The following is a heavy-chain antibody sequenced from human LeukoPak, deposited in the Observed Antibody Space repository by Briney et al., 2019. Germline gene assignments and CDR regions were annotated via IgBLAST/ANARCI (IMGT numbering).Heavy chain of an antibody. CDR1: GYSISSGYY. V-gene: IGHV4-38-2*02. CDR3: ARGLQAQTVFDY. J-gene: IGHJ4*02. CDR2: ISHSETT. Sequence: KPSETLSLTCTVSGYSISSGYYWGWIRQPPGKGLEWIGSISHSETTYYKPSLKSRLTMSVDTSKNQFSLKLSSVTAADTAVYYCARGLQAQTVFDYWGQGTLVTVSS. D-gene: IGHD4-17*01.